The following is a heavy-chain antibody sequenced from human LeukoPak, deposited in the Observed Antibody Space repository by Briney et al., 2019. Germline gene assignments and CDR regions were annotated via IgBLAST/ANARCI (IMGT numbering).Heavy chain of an antibody. D-gene: IGHD6-13*01. CDR1: GSSLSISGMC. CDR2: IDWDDDK. Sequence: ESGPALVKPTQTLTLTCTFSGSSLSISGMCVSWIRQPPGKALEWLARIDWDDDKYYSTSLRTRVSISKDTSKEQVVLTMTNMDPGDTATYYCARLIAASSYFDYWGQGMLVTVSS. V-gene: IGHV2-70*11. CDR3: ARLIAASSYFDY. J-gene: IGHJ4*02.